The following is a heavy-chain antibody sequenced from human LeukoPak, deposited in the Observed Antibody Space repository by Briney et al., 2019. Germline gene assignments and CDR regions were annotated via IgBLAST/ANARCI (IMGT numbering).Heavy chain of an antibody. CDR1: GGSISSSSYY. CDR2: INYSGST. J-gene: IGHJ6*03. CDR3: ARVSSSWDYYYYYMDV. Sequence: SETLSLTCTVSGGSISSSSYYWGWIRQPPGKGLEWNGSINYSGSTYYNPSLKSRDTISVDTSKNQFSLKLSSVTAADTAVYYCARVSSSWDYYYYYMDVWGKGTTVTISS. D-gene: IGHD6-13*01. V-gene: IGHV4-39*07.